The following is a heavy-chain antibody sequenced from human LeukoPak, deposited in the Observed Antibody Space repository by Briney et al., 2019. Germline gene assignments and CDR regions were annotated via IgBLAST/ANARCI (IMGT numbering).Heavy chain of an antibody. Sequence: SQTLSLTCAISGDSVSSNSAAWNWIRQSPSRGLEWLGRTYYRSKWYNDYAVSVKSRITINPDTSKNQFSLQLNSVTPEDTAVYYCARGVVVVPAAMLDYYYYMDVWGKGTTVTVSS. CDR2: TYYRSKWYN. D-gene: IGHD2-2*01. CDR3: ARGVVVVPAAMLDYYYYMDV. V-gene: IGHV6-1*01. J-gene: IGHJ6*03. CDR1: GDSVSSNSAA.